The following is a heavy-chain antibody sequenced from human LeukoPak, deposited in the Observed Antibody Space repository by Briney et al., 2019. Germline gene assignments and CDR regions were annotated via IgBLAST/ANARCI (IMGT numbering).Heavy chain of an antibody. D-gene: IGHD6-19*01. CDR3: ARGPRGSVAGPYYFDY. CDR1: GYTFTGYY. J-gene: IGHJ4*02. Sequence: ASVKVSCKASGYTFTGYYMHWVRQAPGQGLEWMGWINPNSGGTNYAQKFQGWVTMTRDTSISTAYMELSRLRSDDTAVYYCARGPRGSVAGPYYFDYWGQGTLVTVSS. V-gene: IGHV1-2*04. CDR2: INPNSGGT.